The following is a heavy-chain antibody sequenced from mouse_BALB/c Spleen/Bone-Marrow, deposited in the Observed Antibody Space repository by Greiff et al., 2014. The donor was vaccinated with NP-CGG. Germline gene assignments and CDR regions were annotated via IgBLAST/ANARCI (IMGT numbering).Heavy chain of an antibody. V-gene: IGHV1-87*01. CDR1: GYTFTSYW. CDR3: ARRDYGIRENYYAMDY. Sequence: VQLQQSGAKLARPGASVKLSCKASGYTFTSYWMQWVKQRPGQGLEWIGAIYPGDGDTRYTQKFKGKATLTADKSSSTAYMQLSSLASEDSAVYYCARRDYGIRENYYAMDYWGQGTSVTVSS. J-gene: IGHJ4*01. CDR2: IYPGDGDT. D-gene: IGHD1-2*01.